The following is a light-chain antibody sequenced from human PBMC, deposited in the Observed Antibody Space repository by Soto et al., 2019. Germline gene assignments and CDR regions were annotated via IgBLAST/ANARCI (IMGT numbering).Light chain of an antibody. CDR3: RQDNDWPPWT. Sequence: EIVMTQSPATLSVSPGERATLSCRASQSVSSNLAWYQQKPGQAPRLLIYGASTRATGIPARFSGSGSGTEFTLTISSLQSEDFEVYYCRQDNDWPPWTFGQGTKVEIK. CDR2: GAS. J-gene: IGKJ1*01. CDR1: QSVSSN. V-gene: IGKV3-15*01.